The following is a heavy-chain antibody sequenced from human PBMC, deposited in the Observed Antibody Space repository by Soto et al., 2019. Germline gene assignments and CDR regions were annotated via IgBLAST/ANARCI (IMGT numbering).Heavy chain of an antibody. V-gene: IGHV3-23*01. J-gene: IGHJ4*02. CDR2: ISADGTRT. CDR1: GFMFNNQD. CDR3: ASPGGYCSGGSCYSAFDY. Sequence: GGSLRLSCAASGFMFNNQDMCWVRQAPGKGLEWVSGISADGTRTYYADSMRGRFTTSRDNAKNTLYLQMNSLRAEDTAVYYCASPGGYCSGGSCYSAFDYWGQGTLVTVSS. D-gene: IGHD2-15*01.